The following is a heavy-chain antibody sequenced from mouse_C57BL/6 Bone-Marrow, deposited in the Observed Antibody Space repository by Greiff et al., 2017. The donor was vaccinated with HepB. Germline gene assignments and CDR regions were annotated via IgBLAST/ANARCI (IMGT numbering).Heavy chain of an antibody. V-gene: IGHV3-5*01. Sequence: EVKLQESGPGLVKPSQTVFLTCTVTGISITTGNYRWSWIRQFPGNKLEWIGYIYYSGTITYNPSLTSRTTITRDTPKNQFFLEMNSLTAEDTATYYCARDLGLLPYAMDYWGQGTSVTVSS. CDR1: GISITTGNYR. CDR3: ARDLGLLPYAMDY. D-gene: IGHD2-3*01. J-gene: IGHJ4*01. CDR2: IYYSGTI.